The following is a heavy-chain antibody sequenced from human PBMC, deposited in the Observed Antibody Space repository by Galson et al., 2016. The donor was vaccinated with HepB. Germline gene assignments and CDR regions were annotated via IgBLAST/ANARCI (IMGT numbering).Heavy chain of an antibody. D-gene: IGHD3-10*01. J-gene: IGHJ6*02. V-gene: IGHV3-30-3*01. CDR2: ISYDGSNK. CDR1: GFTFSSYA. CDR3: AKDKGSGSYYNEPIPRYFAMDV. Sequence: SLRLSCAASGFTFSSYAMYWVRQAPGKGLEWVAVISYDGSNKYYADSVKGRLTISRDNSKNTLYLQMNSLRAEDTALYYCAKDKGSGSYYNEPIPRYFAMDVWGQGTTVTVS.